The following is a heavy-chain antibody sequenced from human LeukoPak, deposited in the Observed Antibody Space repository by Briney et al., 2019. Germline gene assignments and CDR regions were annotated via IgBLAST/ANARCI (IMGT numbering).Heavy chain of an antibody. CDR1: GFPFNAYW. D-gene: IGHD6-13*01. CDR2: IRQDGGTK. V-gene: IGHV3-7*03. CDR3: ARSLPYGTTWYGRSDF. J-gene: IGHJ4*02. Sequence: GGSLRLSCAASGFPFNAYWMTWVRQAPGKGLEWVANIRQDGGTKYYVDSVKGRFTISRDNAMNSLYLQMNSLRAEDTAIYYCARSLPYGTTWYGRSDFWGQGTLVTVSS.